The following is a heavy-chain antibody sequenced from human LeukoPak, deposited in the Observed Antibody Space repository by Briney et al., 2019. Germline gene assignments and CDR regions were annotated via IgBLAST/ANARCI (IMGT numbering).Heavy chain of an antibody. D-gene: IGHD3-16*02. J-gene: IGHJ4*02. CDR2: INHGDADN. V-gene: IGHV5-51*01. CDR1: GYSFTSYL. CDR3: AVTFGEVIGYFDY. Sequence: AESLQISCKGSGYSFTSYLIGWVRLMPGKGLEWIVIINHGDADNRYSPSFQGQVTISADKSISTAYLQRSSLKASDTAMYYCAVTFGEVIGYFDYWGQGTLVTVSS.